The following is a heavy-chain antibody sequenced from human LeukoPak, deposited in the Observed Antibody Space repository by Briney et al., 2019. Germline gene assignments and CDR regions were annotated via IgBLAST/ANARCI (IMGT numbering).Heavy chain of an antibody. Sequence: PSETLSLTCTVSGGSISSYYWSWIRQPPGKGLEWIGYIYYSGSTNYNPSLKSRVTISVDTSKNQFSLKLSSVTAADTAVYYCASAVLRFLELGYWGQGTLVTVSS. V-gene: IGHV4-59*08. CDR3: ASAVLRFLELGY. CDR1: GGSISSYY. D-gene: IGHD3-3*01. CDR2: IYYSGST. J-gene: IGHJ4*02.